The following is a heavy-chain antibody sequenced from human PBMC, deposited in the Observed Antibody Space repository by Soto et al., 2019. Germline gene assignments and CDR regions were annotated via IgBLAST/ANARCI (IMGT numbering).Heavy chain of an antibody. Sequence: SGTLSLTCAVYGESFSGYYWCCIRQPPGKGLEWIGEINHSGSTNYNPSLKSRVTISVDTSKNQFSLKLSSVTAADTAVYYCARDRHILTGYYINYYYGMDVWGQGTTVT. CDR2: INHSGST. J-gene: IGHJ6*02. CDR1: GESFSGYY. CDR3: ARDRHILTGYYINYYYGMDV. D-gene: IGHD3-9*01. V-gene: IGHV4-34*01.